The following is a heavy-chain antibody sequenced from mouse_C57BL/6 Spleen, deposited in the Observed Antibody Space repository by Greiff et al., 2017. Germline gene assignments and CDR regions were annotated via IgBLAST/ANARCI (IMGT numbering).Heavy chain of an antibody. V-gene: IGHV5-17*01. Sequence: EVHLVESGGGLVKPGGSLKLSCAASGFTFSDYGMHWVRQAPEKGLEWVAYISSGSSNIYYADTVKGRFTISRDNAKNTLFLQMTSLRSEDTAMYYCARPQATDYYAMDYWGQGTSVTVSS. CDR2: ISSGSSNI. D-gene: IGHD3-2*02. CDR3: ARPQATDYYAMDY. CDR1: GFTFSDYG. J-gene: IGHJ4*01.